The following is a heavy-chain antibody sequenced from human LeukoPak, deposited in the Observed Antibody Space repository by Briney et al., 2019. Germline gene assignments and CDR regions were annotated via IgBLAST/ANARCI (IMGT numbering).Heavy chain of an antibody. D-gene: IGHD2/OR15-2a*01. J-gene: IGHJ4*02. CDR1: GFTFSSYW. CDR2: IYSGGST. V-gene: IGHV3-66*01. CDR3: AGGYYSAPNY. Sequence: PGGPLRLSCAASGFTFSSYWMHWVRQAPGKGLEWVSLIYSGGSTFYADSVKGRFTISRDISKNTLYLQINTLRAEDTAVYYCAGGYYSAPNYWGPGTLVTVSS.